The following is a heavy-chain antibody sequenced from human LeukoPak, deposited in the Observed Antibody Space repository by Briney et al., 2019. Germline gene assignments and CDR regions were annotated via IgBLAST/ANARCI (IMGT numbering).Heavy chain of an antibody. V-gene: IGHV4-59*01. CDR2: IYYSGST. CDR3: ARGVAAAGVGWFDP. J-gene: IGHJ5*02. D-gene: IGHD6-13*01. CDR1: GGSISSYY. Sequence: SETLSLTCTVSGGSISSYYWIWIRQPPGKGLEWIGYIYYSGSTNYNPSLKSRVTISVDTSKNQFSLKLSSVTAADTAVYYCARGVAAAGVGWFDPWGQGTLVTVSS.